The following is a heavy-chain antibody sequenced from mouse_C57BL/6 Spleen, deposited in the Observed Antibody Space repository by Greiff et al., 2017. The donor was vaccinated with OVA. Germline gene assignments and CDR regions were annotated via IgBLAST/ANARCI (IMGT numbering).Heavy chain of an antibody. Sequence: QVQLQQPGAELVMPGASVKLSCKASGYTFTSYWMHWVKQRPGQGLEWIGEIDPSDSYTNYNQKFKGKSTLTVDKSSSTAYMQLSSLTSEDSAVXYCARCPITTVVATSYFDYWGQGTTLTVSS. D-gene: IGHD1-1*01. J-gene: IGHJ2*01. CDR3: ARCPITTVVATSYFDY. CDR2: IDPSDSYT. CDR1: GYTFTSYW. V-gene: IGHV1-69*01.